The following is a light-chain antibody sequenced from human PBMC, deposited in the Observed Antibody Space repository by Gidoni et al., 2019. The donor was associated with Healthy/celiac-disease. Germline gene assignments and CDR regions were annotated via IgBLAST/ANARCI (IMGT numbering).Light chain of an antibody. CDR2: AAS. Sequence: DIQMTQSPSSLSASVGDRVTITCRASQGISNYLAWYQQKPGKVPKLLIYAASTLQSGVPSRFSGSGSGTDFTLTISSLQPEDVATYYCQKYNSAPPHTFXXXTKLEIK. CDR1: QGISNY. V-gene: IGKV1-27*01. J-gene: IGKJ2*01. CDR3: QKYNSAPPHT.